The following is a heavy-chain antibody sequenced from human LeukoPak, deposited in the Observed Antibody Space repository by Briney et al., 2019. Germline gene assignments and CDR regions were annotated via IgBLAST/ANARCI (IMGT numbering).Heavy chain of an antibody. V-gene: IGHV4-38-2*02. CDR1: GGSISSGYY. Sequence: PSQTLSLTCTVSGGSISSGYYWGWIRQPPGKGLEWIGSIYHSGSTYYNPSLKSRVTISVDTSKNQFSLKLSSVTAADTAVYYCARDLEYSGSSGGIWGQGTMVTVSS. D-gene: IGHD1-26*01. J-gene: IGHJ3*02. CDR3: ARDLEYSGSSGGI. CDR2: IYHSGST.